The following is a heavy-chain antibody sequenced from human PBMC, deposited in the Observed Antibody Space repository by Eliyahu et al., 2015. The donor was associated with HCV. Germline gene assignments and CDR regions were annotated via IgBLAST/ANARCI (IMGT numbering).Heavy chain of an antibody. CDR1: GFTFXNXW. J-gene: IGHJ4*02. D-gene: IGHD4-17*01. CDR2: IKSKTDGGTT. V-gene: IGHV3-15*01. CDR3: TTEGPYGDYYYFDY. Sequence: EVQLVESGGGLVKPGGSLRLSCAASGFTFXNXWMSWVRQXPGKGLGWVXRIKSKTDGGTTDYAAPVKGRFTISRDDSKNTLYLQMNSLKTEDTAVYYCTTEGPYGDYYYFDYWGQGTLVTVSS.